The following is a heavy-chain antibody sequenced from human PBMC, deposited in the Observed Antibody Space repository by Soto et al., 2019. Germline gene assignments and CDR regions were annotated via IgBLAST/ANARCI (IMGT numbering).Heavy chain of an antibody. V-gene: IGHV3-23*01. J-gene: IGHJ5*02. D-gene: IGHD3-22*01. CDR3: AKDSDSVAISPAIGQQLDT. CDR1: GFTFSHYA. Sequence: PGGSLRLSCAASGFTFSHYAMTWVRQGPGKGLEWVSVIRGSGGTSYYADSVKGRLTISRDNPKKMLYLQMNSLRGEDKAIYYCAKDSDSVAISPAIGQQLDTWGQGTQVTVSS. CDR2: IRGSGGTS.